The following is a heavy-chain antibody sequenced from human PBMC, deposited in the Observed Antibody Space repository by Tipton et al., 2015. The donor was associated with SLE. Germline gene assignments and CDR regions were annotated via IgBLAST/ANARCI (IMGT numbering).Heavy chain of an antibody. D-gene: IGHD6-13*01. CDR2: IFYSGSS. Sequence: LRLSCTVSGGSISSSSYYWGWIRQPPGKGLEWIGSIFYSGSSYYNPSLKSRVTIYVDTSKNQFSLKLSSVTAADTAVYYCAKEKGIAAAGLNYWGQGTLVTVSS. CDR1: GGSISSSSYY. V-gene: IGHV4-39*02. J-gene: IGHJ4*02. CDR3: AKEKGIAAAGLNY.